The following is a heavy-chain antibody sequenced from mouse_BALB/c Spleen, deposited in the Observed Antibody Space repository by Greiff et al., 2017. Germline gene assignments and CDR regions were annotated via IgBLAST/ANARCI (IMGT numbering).Heavy chain of an antibody. D-gene: IGHD2-14*01. Sequence: VKVIESGPGLVAPSQSLSITCTVSGFSLTGYGVNWVRQPPGKGLEWLGMIWGDGSTDYSSALKSRLSISKDNSKSQVFLKMNSLQTDDTARYYCARAYYRYDGPMDYWGQGTSVTVSS. J-gene: IGHJ4*01. CDR3: ARAYYRYDGPMDY. CDR2: IWGDGST. V-gene: IGHV2-6-7*01. CDR1: GFSLTGYG.